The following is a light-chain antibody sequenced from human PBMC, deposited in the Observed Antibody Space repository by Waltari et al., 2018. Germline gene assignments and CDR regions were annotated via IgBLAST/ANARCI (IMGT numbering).Light chain of an antibody. CDR2: EGS. V-gene: IGLV2-23*01. Sequence: QSALTQPPPGSGSPGQSITTPSTGPTRVFGGYNLVPCYQHHPGKPPKLMIYEGSGRPSGVSNRFSGSKSGNTASLTISGLQAEDEADYYCCSYAGSSPSVVFGGGTKLTVL. CDR1: TRVFGGYNL. J-gene: IGLJ2*01. CDR3: CSYAGSSPSVV.